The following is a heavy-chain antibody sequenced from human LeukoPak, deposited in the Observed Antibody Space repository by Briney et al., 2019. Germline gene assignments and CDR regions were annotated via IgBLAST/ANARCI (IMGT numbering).Heavy chain of an antibody. D-gene: IGHD1-26*01. CDR2: ISGSGGDT. V-gene: IGHV3-23*01. CDR1: GFTFSNFL. Sequence: PGGSLRLSCAASGFTFSNFLMTWVRQAPGKGPGWVSAISGSGGDTYYADSVKGRFTISRDNSKNTLYLQMNSLRAEDTAVYYCPKKGAPPGDFAYWGQGTLVTVSS. J-gene: IGHJ4*02. CDR3: PKKGAPPGDFAY.